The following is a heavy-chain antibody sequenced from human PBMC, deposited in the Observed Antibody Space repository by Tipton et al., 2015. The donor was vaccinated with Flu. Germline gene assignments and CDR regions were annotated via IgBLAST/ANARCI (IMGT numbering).Heavy chain of an antibody. J-gene: IGHJ4*02. V-gene: IGHV4-34*01. CDR3: ARGGPTYYYDSSGYPYYFDY. CDR2: INHSGST. CDR1: GGSFSGYY. D-gene: IGHD3-22*01. Sequence: TLSLTCAVYGGSFSGYYWSWIRQPPGKGLEWIGEINHSGSTNYSPSLKSRVTISVDTSKNQFSLKLSSVTAADTAVYYCARGGPTYYYDSSGYPYYFDYWGQGTLVTVSS.